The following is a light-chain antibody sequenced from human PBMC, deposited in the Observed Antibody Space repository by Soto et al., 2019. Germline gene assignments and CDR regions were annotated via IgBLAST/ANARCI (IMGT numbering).Light chain of an antibody. V-gene: IGKV3-15*01. CDR2: GVS. CDR3: QSYNDWPFA. Sequence: VLTQSPATLSVSPGDTVTLSCRASESLFGFLAWYQQKPGQAPRLLMYGVSTRATGIPARFSGGGSATDFTLTISSLHSEDSAFYFCQSYNDWPFASGLGTRLEI. CDR1: ESLFGF. J-gene: IGKJ2*01.